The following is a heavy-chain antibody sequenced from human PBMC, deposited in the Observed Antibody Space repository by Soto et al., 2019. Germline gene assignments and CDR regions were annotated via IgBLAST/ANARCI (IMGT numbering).Heavy chain of an antibody. CDR1: GYTFTSYY. D-gene: IGHD5-18*01. CDR2: INPSGGST. Sequence: QVQLVQSGAEVKKPGASVKVSCKASGYTFTSYYMHWVRQAPGQGLEWMGIINPSGGSTSYAQKFQGRVTMTRDMSTSTVYMELSSLRSEDTAVYYCARDGVQLGAFDYWGQGTLVTVSS. V-gene: IGHV1-46*01. J-gene: IGHJ4*02. CDR3: ARDGVQLGAFDY.